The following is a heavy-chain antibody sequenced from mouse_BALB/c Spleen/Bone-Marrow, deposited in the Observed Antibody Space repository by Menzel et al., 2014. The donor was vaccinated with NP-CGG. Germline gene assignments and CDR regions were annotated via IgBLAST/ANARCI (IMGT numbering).Heavy chain of an antibody. V-gene: IGHV5-17*02. Sequence: EVMLVESGGGLVQPGGSRKLSCVASGFTFSSFGMHWVRQAPEKGLEWVAYISSGSSSTYYADTLKGRFTISRDNPKNTLFLQMTSLRSEDTAMYYCARGYYYGSSHYWYFDVWGAGTTVTVSS. J-gene: IGHJ1*01. CDR3: ARGYYYGSSHYWYFDV. CDR1: GFTFSSFG. D-gene: IGHD1-1*01. CDR2: ISSGSSST.